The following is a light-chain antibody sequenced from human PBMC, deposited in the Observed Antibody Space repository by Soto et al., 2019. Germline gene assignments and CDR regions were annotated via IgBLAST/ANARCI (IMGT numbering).Light chain of an antibody. Sequence: DIVMTQSPDSLAVSLGERATINCKSSQRVLSRSNNKNYLAWYQQKPRQPPKLLIYWASTRESGVPDRFSGSGSGTDFTLTISSLQAEDVAVYYCQQYYSSPPTFGGGTKVEIK. J-gene: IGKJ4*02. V-gene: IGKV4-1*01. CDR1: QRVLSRSNNKNY. CDR3: QQYYSSPPT. CDR2: WAS.